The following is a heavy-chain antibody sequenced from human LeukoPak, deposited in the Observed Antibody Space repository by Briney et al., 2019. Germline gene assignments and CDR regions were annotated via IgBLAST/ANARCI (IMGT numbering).Heavy chain of an antibody. D-gene: IGHD2-2*01. Sequence: GGSLRLSCAASGFTFSNAWMSWVRQAPGKGLEWVGRIKSKTDGGTTDYAAPVKGRFTISRDDSKNTLYLQMNSLKTEDTAVYYCTTDLNGGSPAAIPPYYYYYMDVWGKGTTVTVSS. CDR2: IKSKTDGGTT. CDR3: TTDLNGGSPAAIPPYYYYYMDV. V-gene: IGHV3-15*01. CDR1: GFTFSNAW. J-gene: IGHJ6*03.